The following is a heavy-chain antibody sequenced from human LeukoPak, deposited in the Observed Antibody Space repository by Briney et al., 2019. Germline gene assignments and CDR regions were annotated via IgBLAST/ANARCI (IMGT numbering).Heavy chain of an antibody. Sequence: PGGSLRLSCAASGFTFRSYVMNWVRQTPGKGLEWVSALSGSGGSTNYAGSVTGRFIISRDNSKNTLYLQMNSLRAEDTAVYYCAKAYCSSTSCYTDYPYGMDVWGQGTTVTVSS. D-gene: IGHD2-2*02. V-gene: IGHV3-23*01. CDR2: LSGSGGST. CDR3: AKAYCSSTSCYTDYPYGMDV. CDR1: GFTFRSYV. J-gene: IGHJ6*02.